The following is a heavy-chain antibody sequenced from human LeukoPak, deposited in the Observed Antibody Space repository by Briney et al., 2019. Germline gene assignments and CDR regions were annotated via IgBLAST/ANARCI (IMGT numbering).Heavy chain of an antibody. CDR3: AKDSDKHFDY. V-gene: IGHV3-30*18. Sequence: PGGSLRLSCAASGFTFSSYGMHWVRQAPGKGLEWVAVISYDGSNRYYADSVKGRFTISRDNSKNMLYLQMNSLRAEDTAVYYCAKDSDKHFDYWGQGTLVTVSS. CDR1: GFTFSSYG. CDR2: ISYDGSNR. J-gene: IGHJ4*02.